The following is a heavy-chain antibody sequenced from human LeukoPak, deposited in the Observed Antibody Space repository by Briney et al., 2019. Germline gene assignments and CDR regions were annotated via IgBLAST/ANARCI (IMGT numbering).Heavy chain of an antibody. J-gene: IGHJ5*02. CDR3: AREHGGKSAWFDP. V-gene: IGHV4-4*09. D-gene: IGHD4-23*01. CDR1: GGSISSYY. CDR2: IYTSGST. Sequence: SETLSLTCTVSGGSISSYYWSWIRQPPGKGLEWIGYIYTSGSTNYNPSLKSRVTISVDTSKNQFSLKLSSVTAADTAVYYCAREHGGKSAWFDPWGQGTLVTVSS.